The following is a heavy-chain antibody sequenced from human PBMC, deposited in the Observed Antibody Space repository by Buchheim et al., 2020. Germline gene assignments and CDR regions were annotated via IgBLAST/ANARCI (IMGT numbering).Heavy chain of an antibody. CDR2: IYYSGST. CDR1: GGSISSYY. D-gene: IGHD2-8*02. V-gene: IGHV4-59*01. Sequence: QVQLQESGPGLVKPSETLSLTCTVSGGSISSYYWSWIRQPPGKGLEWIGYIYYSGSTNYNPSLKSRVTISVDTSKNQFSLKLSSVTAADTAVYYCARDLPHCTGGVSSNWFDPWGQGTL. J-gene: IGHJ5*02. CDR3: ARDLPHCTGGVSSNWFDP.